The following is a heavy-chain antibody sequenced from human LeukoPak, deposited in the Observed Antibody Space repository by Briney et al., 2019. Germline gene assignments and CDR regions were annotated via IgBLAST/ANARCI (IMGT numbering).Heavy chain of an antibody. CDR1: GYSISSGYY. CDR2: IYHSGST. V-gene: IGHV4-38-2*01. Sequence: SETLSLTCAVSGYSISSGYYWGWIRQPPGKGLEWIGSIYHSGSTYYNPPLKSRVTISVDTSKNQFSLKLSSVTAADTAVYYCARVKPTMVRGVPTPFDYWGQGTLVTVSS. D-gene: IGHD3-10*01. J-gene: IGHJ4*02. CDR3: ARVKPTMVRGVPTPFDY.